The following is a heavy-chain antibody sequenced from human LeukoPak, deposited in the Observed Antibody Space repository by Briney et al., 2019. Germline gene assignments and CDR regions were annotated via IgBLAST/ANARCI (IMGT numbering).Heavy chain of an antibody. CDR1: GFTVTNYA. CDR3: AKWGDYDILTGYYDPDH. CDR2: ISGRDDST. D-gene: IGHD3-9*01. V-gene: IGHV3-23*01. J-gene: IGHJ5*02. Sequence: GASLRLSCAASGFTVTNYAMYWVRQAPGKGLEWVSAISGRDDSTYYAGSVKGRFTISRDTSKNTLFLQMNSLRAEDTAVYYCAKWGDYDILTGYYDPDHWGQGTLVTVSS.